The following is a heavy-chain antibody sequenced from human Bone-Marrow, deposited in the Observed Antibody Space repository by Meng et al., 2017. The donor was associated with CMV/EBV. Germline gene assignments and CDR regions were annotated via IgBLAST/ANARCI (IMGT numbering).Heavy chain of an antibody. CDR2: INHSGSS. CDR1: GGSFSGYY. J-gene: IGHJ5*02. D-gene: IGHD6-6*01. Sequence: YGGSFSGYYWSGIRQPPGKGLEWIGEINHSGSSNYNPSLKSRVTISVDTSKNQFSLKLSSVTAADTAVYYCARGVRGSSSRVNWFDPWGQGTLVTVSS. V-gene: IGHV4-34*01. CDR3: ARGVRGSSSRVNWFDP.